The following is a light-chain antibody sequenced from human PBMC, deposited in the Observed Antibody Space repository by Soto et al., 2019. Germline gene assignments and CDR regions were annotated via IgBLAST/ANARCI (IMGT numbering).Light chain of an antibody. CDR2: AAS. CDR1: QSIRSY. V-gene: IGKV1-39*01. Sequence: DIQMTQSPSSLSASVGDRVTITCRASQSIRSYLNWYQQKPGKAPKLLIYAASSLQSGVPSRFSGSGSGTEFTLTISSLQPEDAATYYCQQCYSTPRTLCQGTKVEIK. CDR3: QQCYSTPRT. J-gene: IGKJ1*01.